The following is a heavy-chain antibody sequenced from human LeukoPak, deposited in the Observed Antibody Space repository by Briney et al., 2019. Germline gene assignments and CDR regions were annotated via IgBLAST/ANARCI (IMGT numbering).Heavy chain of an antibody. V-gene: IGHV3-21*01. J-gene: IGHJ6*03. CDR1: GFTFSSYS. CDR3: ARETYDFWSGYYQNYYYYIDV. D-gene: IGHD3-3*01. Sequence: GGSLRLSCAASGFTFSSYSMNWVRQAPGKGLEWVSSISSSSSYIYYADSVKGRFTISRDNAKNSLYLQMNSLRAEDTAVYYCARETYDFWSGYYQNYYYYIDVWGKGTAVTVSS. CDR2: ISSSSSYI.